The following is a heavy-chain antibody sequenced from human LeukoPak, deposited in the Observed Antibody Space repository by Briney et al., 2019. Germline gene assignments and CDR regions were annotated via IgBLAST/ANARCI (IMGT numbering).Heavy chain of an antibody. J-gene: IGHJ4*02. D-gene: IGHD1-26*01. CDR1: GGSISSSSYY. Sequence: PSETLSLTCTVSGGSISSSSYYWGWIRQPPGKGLEWIGSIYYSGSTYYNPSLKGRVTISVDTSKNQFSLKLSSVTAADTAVYYCARDPAEWELLRTPFDYWGQGTLVTVSS. CDR2: IYYSGST. CDR3: ARDPAEWELLRTPFDY. V-gene: IGHV4-39*07.